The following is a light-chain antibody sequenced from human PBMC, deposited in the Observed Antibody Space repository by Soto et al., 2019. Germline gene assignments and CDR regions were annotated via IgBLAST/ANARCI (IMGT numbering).Light chain of an antibody. CDR1: SSDIGRYDY. V-gene: IGLV2-14*03. Sequence: QSVLTQPASVSGSPGQSITLSGTGTSSDIGRYDYVSWYQHHPGKAPKLMIYDVSNRPSGISSRFSGSKSGNTASLTISGLQAENEADYYCSSYASSNTVMFGGGTKLTVL. CDR2: DVS. J-gene: IGLJ3*02. CDR3: SSYASSNTVM.